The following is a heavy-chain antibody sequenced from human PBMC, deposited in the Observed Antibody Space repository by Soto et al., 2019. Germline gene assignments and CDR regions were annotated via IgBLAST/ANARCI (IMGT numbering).Heavy chain of an antibody. J-gene: IGHJ3*02. CDR3: ANYYDSSGPLDAFDI. V-gene: IGHV4-39*01. Sequence: XETLTLTCTVAGGSISSSSYYWGWIRQPPGKGLEWIGSIYYSGSTYYNPSLKSRVTISVGTSKNQFSLKLSSVTAADTAVYYCANYYDSSGPLDAFDIWGQGTMVTVSS. CDR2: IYYSGST. D-gene: IGHD3-22*01. CDR1: GGSISSSSYY.